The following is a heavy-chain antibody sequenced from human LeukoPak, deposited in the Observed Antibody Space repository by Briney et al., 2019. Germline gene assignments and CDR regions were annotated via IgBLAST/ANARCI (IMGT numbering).Heavy chain of an antibody. Sequence: SETLSLTCTVSGGSINTGGYYWTWIRQPPGKGLEWIGYIYHTGSTYYTPSLKGRVTISIDSSKNQFSLKLISVTAADTAVYYYARKGSESGYHYYYYMDVWGKGTTVTVSS. J-gene: IGHJ6*03. D-gene: IGHD5-12*01. CDR1: GGSINTGGYY. CDR3: ARKGSESGYHYYYYMDV. CDR2: IYHTGST. V-gene: IGHV4-30-2*01.